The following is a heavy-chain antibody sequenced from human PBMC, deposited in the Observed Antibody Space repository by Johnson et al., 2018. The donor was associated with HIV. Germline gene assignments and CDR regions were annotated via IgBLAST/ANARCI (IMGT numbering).Heavy chain of an antibody. CDR2: ARFDEVSK. V-gene: IGHV3-33*06. CDR1: GFTFSTYD. J-gene: IGHJ3*01. CDR3: AKDFGSSSWHAFDV. Sequence: QMLLVESGGGVVQPGTSLRLSCAASGFTFSTYDMHWVRQAPGKGLEWVAVARFDEVSKYYIDSVKVRFTISRDNSKNTLYLQMNNLRAGDTSVYYCAKDFGSSSWHAFDVWGQGTMVTVSS. D-gene: IGHD6-13*01.